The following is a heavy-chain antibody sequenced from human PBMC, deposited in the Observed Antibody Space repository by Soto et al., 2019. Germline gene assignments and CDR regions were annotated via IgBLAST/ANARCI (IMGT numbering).Heavy chain of an antibody. CDR3: ARDVGYCSSTSCDARDFFAY. J-gene: IGHJ4*02. Sequence: ASVKVSCKASGYTFTSYYMHWVRQAPAQGLEWMGIINPSGGGTSYAQRFQGRVTMARDTSTSTVYMEQSSLRSEDTAVYYCARDVGYCSSTSCDARDFFAYWGQGTLVTVSS. D-gene: IGHD2-2*01. V-gene: IGHV1-46*01. CDR1: GYTFTSYY. CDR2: INPSGGGT.